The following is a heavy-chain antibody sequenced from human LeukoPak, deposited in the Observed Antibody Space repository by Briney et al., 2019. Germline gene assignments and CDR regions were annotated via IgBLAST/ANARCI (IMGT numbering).Heavy chain of an antibody. D-gene: IGHD3-10*01. CDR2: IYPGDSDT. Sequence: HGESLKISCKDSGYRFSSYWIVWVRQMPGKGLEWMGIIYPGDSDTTYSPSFQGQVTISADKSINTAYLQWSSLQASDTAIYYCVRRSGDYFYGLDVWGQGTTVTVSS. CDR1: GYRFSSYW. V-gene: IGHV5-51*01. CDR3: VRRSGDYFYGLDV. J-gene: IGHJ6*02.